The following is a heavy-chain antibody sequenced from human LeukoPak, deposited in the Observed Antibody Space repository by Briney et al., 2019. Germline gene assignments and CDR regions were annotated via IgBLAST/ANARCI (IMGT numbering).Heavy chain of an antibody. CDR2: ISSSGSTI. CDR1: GFTFNSYE. Sequence: PGGSLRLSCAAFGFTFNSYEMNWVRQAPGKGLEWVSYISSSGSTIYYADSVKGRFTISRDNAKSSLYLQVNSLRAEDTAIYYCARQDRVLIAFDYWGQGTLVTVSS. V-gene: IGHV3-48*03. J-gene: IGHJ4*02. CDR3: ARQDRVLIAFDY. D-gene: IGHD3-3*01.